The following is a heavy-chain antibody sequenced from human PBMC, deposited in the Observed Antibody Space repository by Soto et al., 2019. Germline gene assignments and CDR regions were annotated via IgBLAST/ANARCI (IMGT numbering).Heavy chain of an antibody. CDR3: ARDGGGEGWFDP. V-gene: IGHV1-69*13. Sequence: SVKVSCKASGGTFSSYAISWVRQAPGQGLEWMGGIIPIFGTANYAQKFQGRVTITADESTSTAYMELSSLRSEDTAVYYCARDGGGEGWFDPWGPGTLVTVSS. CDR2: IIPIFGTA. D-gene: IGHD2-21*01. J-gene: IGHJ5*02. CDR1: GGTFSSYA.